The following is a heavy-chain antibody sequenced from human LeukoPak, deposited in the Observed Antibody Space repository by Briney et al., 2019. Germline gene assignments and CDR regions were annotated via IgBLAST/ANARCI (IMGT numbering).Heavy chain of an antibody. CDR3: ARDLTTFDP. CDR2: IIPILGIA. V-gene: IGHV1-69*04. CDR1: GGTFSSYA. J-gene: IGHJ5*02. Sequence: SVKVSCKASGGTFSSYAISWVRQAPGQGLEWMGRIIPILGIANYAQKFQGRVTMTTDTSTSTAYMELRSLRSDDTAVYYCARDLTTFDPWGQGTLVTVSS. D-gene: IGHD4-11*01.